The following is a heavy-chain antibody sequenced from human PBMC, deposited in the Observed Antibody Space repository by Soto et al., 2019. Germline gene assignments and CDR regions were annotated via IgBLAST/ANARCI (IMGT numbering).Heavy chain of an antibody. D-gene: IGHD3-9*01. V-gene: IGHV5-51*01. CDR3: ARKDIAGHSVDF. J-gene: IGHJ4*02. CDR1: GYSFTTYW. Sequence: PGESLKISCKASGYSFTTYWIGWVRQMPGKGLEWMGIIYPGDSDTRYSPSFQGQVTISADKYISTAYLQWGRLKASDSAMFYCARKDIAGHSVDFWGQGTLVTVSS. CDR2: IYPGDSDT.